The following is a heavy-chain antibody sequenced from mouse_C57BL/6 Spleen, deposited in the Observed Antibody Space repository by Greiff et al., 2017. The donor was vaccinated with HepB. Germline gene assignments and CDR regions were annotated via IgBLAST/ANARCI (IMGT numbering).Heavy chain of an antibody. CDR1: GYTFTSYW. J-gene: IGHJ4*01. V-gene: IGHV1-64*01. Sequence: QVQLQQPGAELVKPGASVKLSCKASGYTFTSYWMHWVKQRPGQGLEWIGMIHPNSGSTNYNEKFKSKATLTVDKSSSTAYMQLSSLTSEDSAVYYCATYPFKIRPYAMDYWGQGTSVTVSS. CDR3: ATYPFKIRPYAMDY. CDR2: IHPNSGST. D-gene: IGHD2-12*01.